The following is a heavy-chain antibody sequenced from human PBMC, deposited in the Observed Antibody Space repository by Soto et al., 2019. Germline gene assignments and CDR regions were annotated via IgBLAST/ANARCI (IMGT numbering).Heavy chain of an antibody. Sequence: QVQLVQSGAEVRKPGSSVKVSCEASGGTFSGHAISWVRQAPGQGPEWMGGLIPLFGTTQHAQRFQSRLTITADKSTTTAYMELSRLRFEDPAIYYCARGPNWAYRFDAWGQGTLVTGSS. D-gene: IGHD2-21*01. J-gene: IGHJ4*02. V-gene: IGHV1-69*06. CDR3: ARGPNWAYRFDA. CDR2: LIPLFGTT. CDR1: GGTFSGHA.